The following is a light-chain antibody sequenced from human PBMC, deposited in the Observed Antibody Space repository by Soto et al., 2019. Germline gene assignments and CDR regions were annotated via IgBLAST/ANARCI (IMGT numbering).Light chain of an antibody. CDR1: SSDIGRYNY. CDR3: SSFTSTTVNV. CDR2: EVS. V-gene: IGLV2-14*01. J-gene: IGLJ6*01. Sequence: QSALTQPASVSASPGQSITISCTGTSSDIGRYNYVSWYQQHPGKAPKLMIYEVSNRPSGVSDRFSGSKSGNTASLTISGLQAEDEAHYYCSSFTSTTVNVFGSGTKLTVL.